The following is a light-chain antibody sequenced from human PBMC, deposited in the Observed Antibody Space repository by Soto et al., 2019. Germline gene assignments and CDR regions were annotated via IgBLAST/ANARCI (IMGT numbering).Light chain of an antibody. J-gene: IGKJ2*01. Sequence: EIVLTQSPGTLSLSPGERVTLSCRASQTVSSSYFGWFQQRPGQAPRRLIYDTFYRATGIPDRFSASGSGTDFTLTISRLEPEDFAVYYCHQYSGPPYTVGQGTKLEI. V-gene: IGKV3-20*01. CDR3: HQYSGPPYT. CDR2: DTF. CDR1: QTVSSSY.